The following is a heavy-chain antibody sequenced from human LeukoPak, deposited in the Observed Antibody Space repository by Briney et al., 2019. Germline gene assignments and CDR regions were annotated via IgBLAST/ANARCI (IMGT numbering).Heavy chain of an antibody. D-gene: IGHD2-15*01. CDR1: GFTFSAYC. CDR3: AIYWAAQDSLGY. CDR2: ISSSGSIV. J-gene: IGHJ4*02. V-gene: IGHV3-11*01. Sequence: GGSLRLSCAASGFTFSAYCMSWIRQAPGKGLEWVSCISSSGSIVYYTDSVKGRFTISRYNAKNSLYLQMNSLRVDDTAVYFCAIYWAAQDSLGYWGQGTLVTVSS.